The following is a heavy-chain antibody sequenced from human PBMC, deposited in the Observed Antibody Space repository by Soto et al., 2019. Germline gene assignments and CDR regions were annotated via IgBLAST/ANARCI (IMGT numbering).Heavy chain of an antibody. CDR3: AKDGGAWNLMVLYYYGMDV. J-gene: IGHJ6*02. CDR2: ISAYNGNT. Sequence: ASVKVSCKASGYTFTSYGISWVRQAPGQGLEWMGWISAYNGNTNYAQKLQGRVTMTTDTSTSTAYMELRSLRSDDTAVYYCAKDGGAWNLMVLYYYGMDVWGQGTTVTVSS. CDR1: GYTFTSYG. D-gene: IGHD3-10*01. V-gene: IGHV1-18*01.